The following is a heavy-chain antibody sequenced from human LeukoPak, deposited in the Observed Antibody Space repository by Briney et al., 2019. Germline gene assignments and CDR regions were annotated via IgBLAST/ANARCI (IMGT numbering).Heavy chain of an antibody. J-gene: IGHJ5*02. CDR1: GGSISSYY. CDR2: IFYGGTT. Sequence: SETLSLTCSVSGGSISSYYWSWIRQPPGKGLEWIGYIFYGGTTQYNPSLKSRVTMSIDTSKSQFSLKLNSVTAADTAVYYCAKERGVGATTNGFDPWGQGTLVTVSS. D-gene: IGHD1-26*01. V-gene: IGHV4-59*01. CDR3: AKERGVGATTNGFDP.